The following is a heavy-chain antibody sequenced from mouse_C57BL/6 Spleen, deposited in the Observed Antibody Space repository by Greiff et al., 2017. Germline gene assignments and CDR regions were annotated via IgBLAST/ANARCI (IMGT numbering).Heavy chain of an antibody. V-gene: IGHV5-4*03. J-gene: IGHJ1*03. CDR2: ISDGGSYT. CDR1: GFTFSSYA. CDR3: ARGEYGTDWYFDV. Sequence: EVKVEESGGGLVKPGGSLKLSCAASGFTFSSYAMSWVRQTPEKRLEWVATISDGGSYTYYPDNVKGRFTISRDNAKNNLYLQMSHLKSEDTAMYYCARGEYGTDWYFDVWGTGTTVTVSS. D-gene: IGHD2-1*01.